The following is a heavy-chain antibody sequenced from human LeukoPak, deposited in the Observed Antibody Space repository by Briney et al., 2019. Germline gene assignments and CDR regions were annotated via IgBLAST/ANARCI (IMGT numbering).Heavy chain of an antibody. Sequence: GGSIRLSCAAYGFTFSSYAMHWDRQAPGKGLEWVAVISYDGSNKYYADSVKGRFTISRDNSKNTLYLQMNSLRAEDTAVYYCARDFGYCSGGSCYRYFDYWGQGTLVTVSS. V-gene: IGHV3-30*04. J-gene: IGHJ4*02. CDR3: ARDFGYCSGGSCYRYFDY. D-gene: IGHD2-15*01. CDR2: ISYDGSNK. CDR1: GFTFSSYA.